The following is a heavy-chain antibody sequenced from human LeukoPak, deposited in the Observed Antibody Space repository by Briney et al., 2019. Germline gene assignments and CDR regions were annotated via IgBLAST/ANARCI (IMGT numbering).Heavy chain of an antibody. CDR3: AKGASGSYYGPFDY. D-gene: IGHD1-26*01. J-gene: IGHJ4*02. Sequence: PGGSLRLSCAASGFTFSSYTMSWVRQAPGKGLEWVSAISGSGGSTYYADSVKGRFTISRDNSKNTLYLQMNSLRAEDTALYYCAKGASGSYYGPFDYWGQGTLVTVSS. V-gene: IGHV3-23*01. CDR1: GFTFSSYT. CDR2: ISGSGGST.